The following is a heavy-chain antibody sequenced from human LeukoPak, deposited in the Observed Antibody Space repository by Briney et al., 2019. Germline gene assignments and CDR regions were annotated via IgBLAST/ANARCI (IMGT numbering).Heavy chain of an antibody. V-gene: IGHV4-34*01. Sequence: PSETLSLTCTVSGGSISDYYWSWIRQPPGKGLEWIGEINHSGSTNYNPSLKSRVTISVDTSKNQFSLKLSSVTAADTAVYYCARSYAMIVVVTHAFDIWGQGTMVTVSS. J-gene: IGHJ3*02. D-gene: IGHD3-22*01. CDR3: ARSYAMIVVVTHAFDI. CDR1: GGSISDYY. CDR2: INHSGST.